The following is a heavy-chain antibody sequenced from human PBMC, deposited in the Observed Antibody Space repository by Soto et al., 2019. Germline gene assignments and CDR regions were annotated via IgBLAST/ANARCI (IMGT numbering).Heavy chain of an antibody. Sequence: SEALSLTCTVSGGSISSSSYYWGWIRQPPGKGLEWIGSIYYSGSTYYNPSLKSRVTISVDTPKNQFSLKLSSVTAADTAVYYCATQRGYSYGAYYYGMDVWGQGTTVTVSS. J-gene: IGHJ6*02. CDR1: GGSISSSSYY. CDR2: IYYSGST. CDR3: ATQRGYSYGAYYYGMDV. V-gene: IGHV4-39*01. D-gene: IGHD5-18*01.